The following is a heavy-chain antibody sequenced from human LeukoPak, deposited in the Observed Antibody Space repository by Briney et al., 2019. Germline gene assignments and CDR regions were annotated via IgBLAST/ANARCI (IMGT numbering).Heavy chain of an antibody. J-gene: IGHJ6*03. D-gene: IGHD3-3*01. V-gene: IGHV4-34*01. CDR1: GGSFSGYY. Sequence: SETLSLTCAVYGGSFSGYYWSWIRQPPGKGLEWIGEINHSGSTNYNPSLKSRVTISVDTSKNQFSLKLSSVTAADTAVYYCARGFWSGYHYYYYYYMDVWGKGTTVTVSS. CDR3: ARGFWSGYHYYYYYYMDV. CDR2: INHSGST.